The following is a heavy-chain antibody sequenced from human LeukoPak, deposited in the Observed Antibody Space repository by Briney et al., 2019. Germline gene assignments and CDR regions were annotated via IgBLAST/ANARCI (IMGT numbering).Heavy chain of an antibody. CDR3: TRDLEGHFGGFYFDY. V-gene: IGHV4-39*07. CDR2: IYYSGST. CDR1: GGSISSSSYY. J-gene: IGHJ4*02. D-gene: IGHD2-21*01. Sequence: PSETLSLTCTVSGGSISSSSYYWGWIRQPPGKGLEWIGSIYYSGSTHYNPSLKSRVTISVDASNNQFSLKLSSVTAADTAVYYCTRDLEGHFGGFYFDYWGQGTLVTVSS.